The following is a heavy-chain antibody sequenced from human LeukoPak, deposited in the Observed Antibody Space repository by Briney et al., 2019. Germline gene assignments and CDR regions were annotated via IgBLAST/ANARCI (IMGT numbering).Heavy chain of an antibody. Sequence: GGSLRLSCSTSGFTFSNYWMAWVRQAPGKGLEWVSAISGSGGSTYYADSVKGRFTISRDNSKNTLYLQMNSLRAEDTAVYYCAKQLGYCSSTSCYLRASFDYWGQGTLVTVSS. CDR3: AKQLGYCSSTSCYLRASFDY. CDR1: GFTFSNYW. V-gene: IGHV3-23*01. CDR2: ISGSGGST. J-gene: IGHJ4*02. D-gene: IGHD2-2*01.